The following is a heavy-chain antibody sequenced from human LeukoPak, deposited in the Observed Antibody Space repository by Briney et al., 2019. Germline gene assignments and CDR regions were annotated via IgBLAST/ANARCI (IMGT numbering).Heavy chain of an antibody. CDR1: GFTFSSYW. D-gene: IGHD2-15*01. J-gene: IGHJ4*02. Sequence: GGSLRLSCAASGFTFSSYWMHWVRQAPGKGLVWVSRINSDGSSTSYADSVKGRFTISRDNAKNTLYLQMNSLRAGDTAVYYCARGYCSGGSCYSADYWGQGTLVTVSS. CDR3: ARGYCSGGSCYSADY. CDR2: INSDGSST. V-gene: IGHV3-74*01.